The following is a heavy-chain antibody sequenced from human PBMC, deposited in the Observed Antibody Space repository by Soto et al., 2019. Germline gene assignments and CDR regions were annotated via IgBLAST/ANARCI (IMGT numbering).Heavy chain of an antibody. D-gene: IGHD5-12*01. V-gene: IGHV3-23*01. CDR1: WFTFSSYS. Sequence: LSCAASWFTFSSYSMTWVRHAPGKGLEWVSAISYSGVSTYYADSVKGRFTISRDSSENTLSLQMNSLRVDDTAVYYWARTRGYSDYDLDYWGQGTLVTVSS. CDR3: ARTRGYSDYDLDY. CDR2: ISYSGVST. J-gene: IGHJ4*02.